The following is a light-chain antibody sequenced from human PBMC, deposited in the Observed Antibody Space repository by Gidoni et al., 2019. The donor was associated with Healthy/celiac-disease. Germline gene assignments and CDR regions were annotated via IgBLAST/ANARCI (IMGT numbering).Light chain of an antibody. CDR3: QQYNNWPPL. J-gene: IGKJ3*01. CDR1: QSVSSN. Sequence: EIVMTQSPATLSVSPGDRATLSCRASQSVSSNLAWYQQKPGQAPRLLIYGASTRATGIPARFSGSGSGTEFTLTISSLQSEDFAVYYCQQYNNWPPLFGPGTKVDIK. V-gene: IGKV3-15*01. CDR2: GAS.